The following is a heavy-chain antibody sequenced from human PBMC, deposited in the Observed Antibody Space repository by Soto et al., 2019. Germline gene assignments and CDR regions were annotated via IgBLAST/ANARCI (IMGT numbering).Heavy chain of an antibody. CDR3: AREIGLELRGIVNNWFDP. D-gene: IGHD1-7*01. J-gene: IGHJ5*02. Sequence: GASVKVSCQASGGTFSRYAISWVRRAPGQGLEWMGGIIPIFGTANYAQKFQGRVTITADKSTSTAYMELSSLRSEDTAVYYCAREIGLELRGIVNNWFDPWGQGTLVTVSS. CDR2: IIPIFGTA. CDR1: GGTFSRYA. V-gene: IGHV1-69*06.